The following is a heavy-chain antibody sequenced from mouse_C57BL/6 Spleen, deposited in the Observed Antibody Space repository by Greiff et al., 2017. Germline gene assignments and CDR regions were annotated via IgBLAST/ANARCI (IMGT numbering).Heavy chain of an antibody. J-gene: IGHJ4*01. CDR3: TRDYYGGYAMDY. D-gene: IGHD1-1*01. Sequence: VKLMESGAELVRPGASVTLSCKASGYTFTDYEMHWVKQTPVHGLEWIGAIDPETGGTAYNQKFKGKAILTADKSSSTAYMELRSLTSEDSAVYYCTRDYYGGYAMDYWGQGTSVTVSS. V-gene: IGHV1-15*01. CDR1: GYTFTDYE. CDR2: IDPETGGT.